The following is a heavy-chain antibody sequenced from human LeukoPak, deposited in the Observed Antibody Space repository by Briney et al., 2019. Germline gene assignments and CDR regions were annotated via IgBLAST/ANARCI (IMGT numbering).Heavy chain of an antibody. CDR3: AGRGSNSGTFDI. CDR1: GGSISSYY. J-gene: IGHJ3*02. Sequence: PSETLSLTCTVSGGSISSYYWTWIRQPVGKRLEWIGRIYTSGGTDYNPSLKARATLSVDKSKNQFSLNLASLTAADTALYYCAGRGSNSGTFDIWGPGTFVTVSS. D-gene: IGHD4-23*01. V-gene: IGHV4-4*07. CDR2: IYTSGGT.